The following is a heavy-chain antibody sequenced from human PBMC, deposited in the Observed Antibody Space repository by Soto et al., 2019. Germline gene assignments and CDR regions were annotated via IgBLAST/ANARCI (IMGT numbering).Heavy chain of an antibody. D-gene: IGHD5-18*01. J-gene: IGHJ6*02. CDR3: ATRGATAMAHYYYGMDV. CDR1: VFTFSSYV. Sequence: PGGALLVSCASSVFTFSSYVMHWVRQAPGKGLEWVAVISYDGSNKYYADSVKGRFTISRDNSKNTLYLQMNSLRAEDTAVYYCATRGATAMAHYYYGMDVWGQGTAVTI. V-gene: IGHV3-30*03. CDR2: ISYDGSNK.